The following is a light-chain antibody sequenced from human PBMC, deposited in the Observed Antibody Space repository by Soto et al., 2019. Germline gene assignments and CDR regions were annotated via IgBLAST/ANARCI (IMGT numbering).Light chain of an antibody. Sequence: AIQLTQSPSSLSASVGDRVTITCRASQGISSAFAWYQQKPGKAPKLLIYDASSLERGVPSRFSGSGSGTDFPLTISSLQPEDFATYYCQQFNSYPMYTFGQGTKLEIK. J-gene: IGKJ2*01. CDR2: DAS. CDR3: QQFNSYPMYT. CDR1: QGISSA. V-gene: IGKV1-13*02.